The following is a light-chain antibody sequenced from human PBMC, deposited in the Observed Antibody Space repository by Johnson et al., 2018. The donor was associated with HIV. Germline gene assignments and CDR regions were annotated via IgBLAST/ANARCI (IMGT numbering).Light chain of an antibody. CDR3: GTWDSSLSAGV. V-gene: IGLV1-51*01. Sequence: QSVLTQPPSVSAAPGQKVTISCSGSSSNIGNNYVSWYQQLPGTAPKVLIYDNNRRPSGIPDRFSGSKSGSLATLGITGLQTGDEADYYCGTWDSSLSAGVFGTGTKVTVL. CDR1: SSNIGNNY. J-gene: IGLJ1*01. CDR2: DNN.